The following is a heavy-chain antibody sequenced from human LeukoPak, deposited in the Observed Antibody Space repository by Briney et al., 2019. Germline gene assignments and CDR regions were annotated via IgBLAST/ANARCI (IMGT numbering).Heavy chain of an antibody. CDR2: IHSSGST. D-gene: IGHD2-2*02. Sequence: SETLSLTCDVSGGSVSDNHWSWIRLAAGKGLEWIGRIHSSGSTSYNPSLKSRVTLSMDMSKNEFALKLSSMTAADTAVYYCAREARRYCASTTCYMDFFFDYWGQGNLVTVSS. J-gene: IGHJ4*02. CDR1: GGSVSDNH. V-gene: IGHV4-4*07. CDR3: AREARRYCASTTCYMDFFFDY.